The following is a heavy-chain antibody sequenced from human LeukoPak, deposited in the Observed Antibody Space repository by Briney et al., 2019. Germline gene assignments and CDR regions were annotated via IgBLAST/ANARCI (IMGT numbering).Heavy chain of an antibody. J-gene: IGHJ4*02. CDR3: ARDYETSATPDY. D-gene: IGHD3-22*01. Sequence: LPGGSLRLSCAASGFTFSSYEMNWVRQAPGKGLEWVSYISSSGSTIYYADSVKGRFTISRDNAKKLLYLQMNSLRVEDTAIYYCARDYETSATPDYWGQGTLVIVSS. CDR1: GFTFSSYE. CDR2: ISSSGSTI. V-gene: IGHV3-48*03.